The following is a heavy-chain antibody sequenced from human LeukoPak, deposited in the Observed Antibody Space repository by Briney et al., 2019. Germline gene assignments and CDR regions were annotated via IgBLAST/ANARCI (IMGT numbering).Heavy chain of an antibody. D-gene: IGHD6-19*01. CDR1: GLTFSGYT. V-gene: IGHV3-23*01. Sequence: GGSLRLSCVASGLTFSGYTMNWLRQAPGKGLEWVSPISGSGGEIHYADSVEGRFTISRDNSRNTLYLQLNNLRPDDTAIYFCASPRVSGWFGLFDYWGQGTLVTVSS. CDR3: ASPRVSGWFGLFDY. J-gene: IGHJ4*02. CDR2: ISGSGGEI.